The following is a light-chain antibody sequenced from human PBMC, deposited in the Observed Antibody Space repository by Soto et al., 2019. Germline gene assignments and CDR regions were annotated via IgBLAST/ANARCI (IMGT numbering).Light chain of an antibody. Sequence: EFVLTQSPGTLSLSPGERATLSCRASQSVRNSYLAWYQQKPGQAPRLLMSGASSRSTGIPDRFSGNGSGTDFTLTISSLEPEDFAVYYCQQYGNSPQITFGQGTRLEIK. V-gene: IGKV3-20*01. CDR3: QQYGNSPQIT. CDR2: GAS. CDR1: QSVRNSY. J-gene: IGKJ5*01.